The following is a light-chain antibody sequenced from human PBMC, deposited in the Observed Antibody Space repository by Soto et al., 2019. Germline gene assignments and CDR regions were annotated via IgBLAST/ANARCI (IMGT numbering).Light chain of an antibody. J-gene: IGKJ2*01. CDR1: QGVTSNH. CDR2: GVF. CDR3: QHSDGSPRT. Sequence: ENVLTQSPGTVSLSPGERATLSCRASQGVTSNHLAWYQQKPGQAPRLLIYGVFNRATGIPDRFSGSGSGTDFTLTITRLEPDDSAVYFCQHSDGSPRTFGQGTKLEIK. V-gene: IGKV3-20*01.